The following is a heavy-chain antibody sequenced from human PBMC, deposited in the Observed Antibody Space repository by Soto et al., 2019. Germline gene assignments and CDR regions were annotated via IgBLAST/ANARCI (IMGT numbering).Heavy chain of an antibody. Sequence: GGSLRLSCAASGFTFSSYAMSWVRQAPGKGLEWVSAISGSGGSTNYADSVKGRFTISRDNSKNTLYLQMNSLRAEDTAVYYCVREPGYCSSASCPSLYYFDYWGQGALVTVSS. CDR1: GFTFSSYA. D-gene: IGHD2-2*01. CDR2: ISGSGGST. J-gene: IGHJ4*02. V-gene: IGHV3-23*01. CDR3: VREPGYCSSASCPSLYYFDY.